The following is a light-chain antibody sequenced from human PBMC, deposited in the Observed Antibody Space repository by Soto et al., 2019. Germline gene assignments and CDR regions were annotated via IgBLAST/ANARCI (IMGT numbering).Light chain of an antibody. CDR2: AAS. J-gene: IGKJ3*01. Sequence: DIQMTQSPSSLSASVGDRVTITCRASQGISTYLAWYQQKPGKGPNLLIYAASALQSGVPSRFSGGGSGTEFTITISSLPPEDVATYYCQKYNISPLFTFGPGTKVEIK. CDR1: QGISTY. V-gene: IGKV1-27*01. CDR3: QKYNISPLFT.